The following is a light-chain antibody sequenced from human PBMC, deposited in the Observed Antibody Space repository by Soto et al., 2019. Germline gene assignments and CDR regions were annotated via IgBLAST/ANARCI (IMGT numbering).Light chain of an antibody. CDR1: QSASSP. V-gene: IGKV3-15*01. CDR3: QQYNNWPPIT. J-gene: IGKJ5*01. CDR2: DAS. Sequence: EIVMTQSPAPLSVSPGERATLSCMASQSASSPFAWYQHKPGQAPRLLIYDASTRSTGIPARFSGSGSGTACTHTISSLQSEDFAVYVCQQYNNWPPITFGQGTRLDSK.